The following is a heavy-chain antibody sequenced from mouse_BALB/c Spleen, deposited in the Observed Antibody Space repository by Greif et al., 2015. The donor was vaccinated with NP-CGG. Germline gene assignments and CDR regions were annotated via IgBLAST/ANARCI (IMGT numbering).Heavy chain of an antibody. V-gene: IGHV1S81*02. J-gene: IGHJ2*01. CDR3: TRSGYGYSFDY. CDR2: INPSNGGT. D-gene: IGHD2-2*01. Sequence: QVQLKQSGAELVKPGASVKLSCKASGYTFTSYYMYWVKQRPGQGLEWIGEINPSNGGTNFNEKFKSKATLTVDKSSSTAYMQLSSLTSEDSAVYYCTRSGYGYSFDYWGQGTTLTVSS. CDR1: GYTFTSYY.